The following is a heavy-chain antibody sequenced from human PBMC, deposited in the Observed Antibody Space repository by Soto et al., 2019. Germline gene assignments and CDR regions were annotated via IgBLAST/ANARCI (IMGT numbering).Heavy chain of an antibody. CDR1: GFTVSSNY. V-gene: IGHV3-66*01. Sequence: EVQLVESGGGLVQPGGSLRLSCAASGFTVSSNYMSWVRQAPGKGLEWVSVIYSGGSTYYADSVKGRFTISRDNSKNTLYLQMNSLRAEDTAVYYCARDQVDITPFESYGMDVWGQGTTVTVSS. CDR3: ARDQVDITPFESYGMDV. CDR2: IYSGGST. J-gene: IGHJ6*02. D-gene: IGHD3-10*01.